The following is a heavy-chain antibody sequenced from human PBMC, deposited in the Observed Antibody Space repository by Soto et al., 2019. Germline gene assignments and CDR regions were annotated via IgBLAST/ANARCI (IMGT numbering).Heavy chain of an antibody. Sequence: ASVKVSCKASGYTFTNSGISWVRQAPGQGLEWMGWISTDNGNTNYSQHLQGRVSMTRDTSASTAYMELSSLSSEDTAVYYCSRDGIAAAGTSWFDPWGQGTLVTVSS. CDR1: GYTFTNSG. CDR2: ISTDNGNT. V-gene: IGHV1-18*01. J-gene: IGHJ5*02. D-gene: IGHD6-13*01. CDR3: SRDGIAAAGTSWFDP.